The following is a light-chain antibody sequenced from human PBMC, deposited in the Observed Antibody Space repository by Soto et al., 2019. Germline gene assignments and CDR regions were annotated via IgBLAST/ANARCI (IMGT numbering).Light chain of an antibody. CDR3: SSYTTRSSLYV. J-gene: IGLJ1*01. Sequence: QSVLTQPASVSGSPGQPITISCTGTSSDIDNGNYNYVSWYQQYPGKAPKLMIYAISNRASGVSNRFSGSKSGNTASLTISGLKAEDEADYYCSSYTTRSSLYVFGTGTKVTVL. CDR1: SSDIDNGNYNY. V-gene: IGLV2-14*01. CDR2: AIS.